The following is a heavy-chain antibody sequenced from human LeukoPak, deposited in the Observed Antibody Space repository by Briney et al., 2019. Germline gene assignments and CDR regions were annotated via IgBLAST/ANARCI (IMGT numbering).Heavy chain of an antibody. V-gene: IGHV3-48*02. D-gene: IGHD3-9*01. CDR1: GFTFSSYS. Sequence: PGGSLRLSCAASGFTFSSYSMNWVRQAPGKGLEWLSYISGSSSTIYYSDSVKGRFTISRDNAKNSLYLQMNSLRDEDTAVYYCARRVSTGNTCNWFDPWGQGTLVTVSS. CDR3: ARRVSTGNTCNWFDP. CDR2: ISGSSSTI. J-gene: IGHJ5*02.